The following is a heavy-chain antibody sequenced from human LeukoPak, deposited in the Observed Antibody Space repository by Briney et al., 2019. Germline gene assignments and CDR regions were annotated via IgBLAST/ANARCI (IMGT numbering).Heavy chain of an antibody. D-gene: IGHD1-26*01. Sequence: SQTLSLTCTVSGGSISSGGYYWSWIRQPAGKGLEWIGRIYTSGNTNYNPSLESRVTISVDTSKNQFSLNLSSVTAADTAVYYCARGSGSQNFQYWGQGTLVTVSS. V-gene: IGHV4-61*02. CDR2: IYTSGNT. CDR3: ARGSGSQNFQY. CDR1: GGSISSGGYY. J-gene: IGHJ1*01.